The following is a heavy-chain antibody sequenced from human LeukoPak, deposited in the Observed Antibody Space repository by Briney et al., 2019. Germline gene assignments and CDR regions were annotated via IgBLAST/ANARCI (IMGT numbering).Heavy chain of an antibody. CDR1: GYTFTDHY. D-gene: IGHD1-26*01. CDR2: INPTSGGT. Sequence: ASVKVSCKASGYTFTDHYMHWVRQAPGQGLEWMGRINPTSGGTTYAQKFQDRVTMTRDMSITTAYMELNRLRSDDTAVYYCARGQGERELNWGQGTLVTVSS. V-gene: IGHV1-2*06. J-gene: IGHJ4*02. CDR3: ARGQGERELN.